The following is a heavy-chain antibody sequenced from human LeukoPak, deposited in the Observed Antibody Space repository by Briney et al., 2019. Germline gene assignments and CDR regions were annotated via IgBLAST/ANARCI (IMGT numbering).Heavy chain of an antibody. J-gene: IGHJ3*02. V-gene: IGHV3-21*01. Sequence: GGSLRLSCAASGFTFSSYSMNWVRQSPGKGLEWVTSISSGSSYIYHAVSVKGRCTISRDKAKSSLYLQMNSLRAEDTAVYYCASDLGYSSSWSSAFDIWGQGTMVTVSS. CDR1: GFTFSSYS. D-gene: IGHD6-13*01. CDR2: ISSGSSYI. CDR3: ASDLGYSSSWSSAFDI.